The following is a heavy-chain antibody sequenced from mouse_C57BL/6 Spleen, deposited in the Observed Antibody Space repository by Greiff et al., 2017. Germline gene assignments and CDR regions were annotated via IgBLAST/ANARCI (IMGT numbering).Heavy chain of an antibody. CDR2: ISYDGSN. V-gene: IGHV3-6*01. D-gene: IGHD4-1*01. CDR1: GYSITSGYY. Sequence: DVKLQESGPGLVKPSQSLSLTCSVTGYSITSGYYWNWIRQFPGNKLEWMGYISYDGSNNYNPSLKNRISITRDTSKNQFFLKLNSVTTEDTATYYCARDLGRGAMDYWGQGTSVTVSS. CDR3: ARDLGRGAMDY. J-gene: IGHJ4*01.